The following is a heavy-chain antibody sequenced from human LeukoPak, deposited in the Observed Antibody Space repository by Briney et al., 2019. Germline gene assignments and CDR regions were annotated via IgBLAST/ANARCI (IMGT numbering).Heavy chain of an antibody. CDR3: ARVSPSGWSGYYYYYMDV. J-gene: IGHJ6*03. D-gene: IGHD6-19*01. CDR1: GGSLSSYY. CDR2: IYTSGST. Sequence: SETLSLTCTVSGGSLSSYYWSWIRQPAGKGLEWIGRIYTSGSTNYNPSLKSRVTMSVDTSKNQFSLKLSSVTAADTAVYYCARVSPSGWSGYYYYYMDVWGKGTTVTVSS. V-gene: IGHV4-4*07.